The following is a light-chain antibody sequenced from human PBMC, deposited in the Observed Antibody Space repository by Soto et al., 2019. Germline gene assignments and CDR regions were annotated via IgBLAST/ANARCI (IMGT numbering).Light chain of an antibody. V-gene: IGLV2-14*01. CDR3: FSFKTTSTHV. Sequence: ALAQPTSLSGSPGQSITISCTGTSSDIGAYDYVSWFQQHPGKAPKLMISEVNNRPSGVSNRFSGSKSGNTAYLTISGLQVEDEAEYFCFSFKTTSTHVFGTGTKVTVL. J-gene: IGLJ1*01. CDR1: SSDIGAYDY. CDR2: EVN.